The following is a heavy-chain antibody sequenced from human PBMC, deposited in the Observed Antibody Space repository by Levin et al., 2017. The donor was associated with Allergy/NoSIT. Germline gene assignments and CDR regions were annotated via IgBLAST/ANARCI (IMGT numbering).Heavy chain of an antibody. J-gene: IGHJ5*02. Sequence: SETLSLTCAVYGGSFSGYYWSWIRQPPGKGLEWIGEINHSGSTNYNPSLKSRVTISVDTSKNQFSLKLSSVTAADTAVYYCARGGHSSSWYPRFDPWGQGTLVTVSS. D-gene: IGHD6-13*01. CDR3: ARGGHSSSWYPRFDP. CDR1: GGSFSGYY. CDR2: INHSGST. V-gene: IGHV4-34*01.